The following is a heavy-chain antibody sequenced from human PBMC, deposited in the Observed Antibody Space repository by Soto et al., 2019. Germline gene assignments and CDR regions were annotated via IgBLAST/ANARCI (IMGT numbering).Heavy chain of an antibody. CDR2: IYSGGYT. CDR1: GFTVSNNY. D-gene: IGHD3-10*01. V-gene: IGHV3-53*01. J-gene: IGHJ4*02. CDR3: ATDPGGGGY. Sequence: EVQLVESGGGLIQPGGSLRLSCAVSGFTVSNNYMSWVRQAPGKGLEGVSVIYSGGYTAYGDSVKGRFTISRDNSKNTLDLQKKSLGAERRAVYSLATDPGGGGYWGQGTLVTVSS.